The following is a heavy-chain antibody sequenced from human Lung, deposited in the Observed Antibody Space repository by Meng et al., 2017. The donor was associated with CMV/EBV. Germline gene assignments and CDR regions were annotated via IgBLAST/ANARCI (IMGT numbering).Heavy chain of an antibody. D-gene: IGHD6-19*01. CDR2: MNPNRGTT. V-gene: IGHV1-8*01. CDR1: GYTFTSYD. Sequence: GQRARCGAEVKKPGASVKVSCKASGYTFTSYDINWVRQGTGQGLEWMGWMNPNRGTTGYAQKFQGRVTMTRNISKSTAYMDLSSLRSEDTAVYYCATGVADFEYWGQGTLVTVSS. J-gene: IGHJ4*02. CDR3: ATGVADFEY.